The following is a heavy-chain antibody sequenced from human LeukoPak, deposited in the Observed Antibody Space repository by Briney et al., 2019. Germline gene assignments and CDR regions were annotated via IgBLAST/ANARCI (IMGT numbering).Heavy chain of an antibody. CDR2: INPTSTSI. CDR3: LRIRRNSDRSAYYYYYNY. J-gene: IGHJ4*02. V-gene: IGHV3-21*01. D-gene: IGHD3-22*01. Sequence: GESLRLSCAASGFTFSDYSISWVRQAAGEMLEWVSSINPTSTSIYDADAVQSLFIISRDNAKSSLFLQMNSLRAADPPLYHCLRIRRNSDRSAYYYYYNYWGQGILVTVSP. CDR1: GFTFSDYS.